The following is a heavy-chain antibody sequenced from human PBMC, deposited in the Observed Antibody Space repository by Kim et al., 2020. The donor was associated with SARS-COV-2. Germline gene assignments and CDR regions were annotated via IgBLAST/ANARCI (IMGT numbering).Heavy chain of an antibody. V-gene: IGHV3-30*18. Sequence: GGSLRLSCAASGFTFSSYGMHWVRQAPGKGLEWVAVISYDGSNKYYADSVKGRFTISRDNSKNTLYLQMNSLRAEDTAVYYCAKSQWLVRFGVDYWGQGTLVTVSS. J-gene: IGHJ4*02. CDR1: GFTFSSYG. D-gene: IGHD6-19*01. CDR3: AKSQWLVRFGVDY. CDR2: ISYDGSNK.